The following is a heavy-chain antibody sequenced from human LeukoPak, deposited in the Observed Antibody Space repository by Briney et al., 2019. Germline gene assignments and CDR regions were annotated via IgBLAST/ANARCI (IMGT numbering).Heavy chain of an antibody. Sequence: ASVKVSCKASGYTFTSYGISWVRQAPGQGLEWMGWISAYIGNTNYAQKLQGRVTMTTDTSTSTAYMELRSLRSDDTAVYYCARGAAAGPLRGYYYYYMDVWGKGTTVTVSS. J-gene: IGHJ6*03. CDR1: GYTFTSYG. V-gene: IGHV1-18*01. CDR3: ARGAAAGPLRGYYYYYMDV. CDR2: ISAYIGNT. D-gene: IGHD6-13*01.